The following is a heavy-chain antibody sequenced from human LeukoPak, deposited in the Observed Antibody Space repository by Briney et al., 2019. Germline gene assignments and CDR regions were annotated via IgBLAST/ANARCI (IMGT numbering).Heavy chain of an antibody. V-gene: IGHV3-30*18. D-gene: IGHD4-17*01. CDR3: AKDLRPHFSYGGNDY. CDR1: GFTFSSYG. J-gene: IGHJ4*02. Sequence: GGSLRLSCAASGFTFSSYGMHWVRQAPGKGLEWVAVISYDGSNKYYADSVKGRFTISRDNSKNTLYLQMNSLRAEDTAVYYCAKDLRPHFSYGGNDYWGQGTLVTVSS. CDR2: ISYDGSNK.